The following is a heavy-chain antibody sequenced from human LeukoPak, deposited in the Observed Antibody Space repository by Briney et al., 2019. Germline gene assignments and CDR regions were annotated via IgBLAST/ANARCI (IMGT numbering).Heavy chain of an antibody. V-gene: IGHV1-2*02. CDR1: GYTFTSYG. Sequence: ASVKVSCKASGYTFTSYGISWVRQAPGQGLEWMGWINPNSGGTNYAQKFQGRVTMTRDTSISTAYMELSRLRSDDTAVYYCARPTEGSGSCCDFDYWGQGTLVTVSS. CDR2: INPNSGGT. D-gene: IGHD3-10*01. J-gene: IGHJ4*02. CDR3: ARPTEGSGSCCDFDY.